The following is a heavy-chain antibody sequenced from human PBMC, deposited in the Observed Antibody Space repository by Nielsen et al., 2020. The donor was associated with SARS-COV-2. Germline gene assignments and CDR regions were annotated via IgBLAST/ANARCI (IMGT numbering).Heavy chain of an antibody. J-gene: IGHJ6*03. CDR1: GGSIRTDYY. Sequence: LRLSSTVSGGSIRTDYYWTWIRQPPGKGLQWIGNLPYTGHTYYTPSLESRITIPIDASKNQFSLKLRSVTAADTAVYYCARVRSSSSVYYYYYMDVWGKGTTVTVSS. CDR2: LPYTGHT. V-gene: IGHV4-30-4*01. D-gene: IGHD6-6*01. CDR3: ARVRSSSSVYYYYYMDV.